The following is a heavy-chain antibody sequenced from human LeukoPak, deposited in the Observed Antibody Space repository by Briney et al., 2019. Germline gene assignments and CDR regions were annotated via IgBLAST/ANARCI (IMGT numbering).Heavy chain of an antibody. D-gene: IGHD3-3*01. CDR3: ARGGEAYYDFWSGYYYYYYMDV. CDR1: GGSISSHY. CDR2: IYYSGST. V-gene: IGHV4-59*11. Sequence: SETLSLTCTVSGGSISSHYWSWIRQPPGKGLEWSGYIYYSGSTNYNPSLKSRVTISVDTSKNQFSLKLSSVTATDTAVYYCARGGEAYYDFWSGYYYYYYMDVWGKGTTVTVSS. J-gene: IGHJ6*03.